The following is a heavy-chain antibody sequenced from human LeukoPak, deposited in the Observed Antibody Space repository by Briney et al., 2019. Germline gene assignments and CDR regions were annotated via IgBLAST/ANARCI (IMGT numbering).Heavy chain of an antibody. CDR2: IYYSGST. Sequence: SETLSLTCPVSGGSISSGDYYWSWIRQPPGKGLEWIGYIYYSGSTYYNPSLKSRVTISVDTSKNQFSLKLSSVTAADTAVYYCAREVPPPAFDIWGQGTMVTVSS. CDR1: GGSISSGDYY. J-gene: IGHJ3*02. V-gene: IGHV4-30-4*08. CDR3: AREVPPPAFDI.